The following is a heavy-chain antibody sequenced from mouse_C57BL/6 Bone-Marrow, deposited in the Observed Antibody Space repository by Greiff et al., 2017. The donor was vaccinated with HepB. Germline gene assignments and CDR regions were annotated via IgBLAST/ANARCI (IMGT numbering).Heavy chain of an antibody. J-gene: IGHJ1*03. V-gene: IGHV5-6*01. CDR3: ARPRDGYYPYFDV. CDR2: ISSGGSYT. Sequence: EVQVVDSGGDLVKPGGSLKLSCAASGFTFSSYGMSWVRQTPDKRLEWVATISSGGSYTYYPDSVKGRFTISRDNAKNTLYLQMSSLKSEDTAMYYCARPRDGYYPYFDVWGTGTTVTVSS. D-gene: IGHD2-3*01. CDR1: GFTFSSYG.